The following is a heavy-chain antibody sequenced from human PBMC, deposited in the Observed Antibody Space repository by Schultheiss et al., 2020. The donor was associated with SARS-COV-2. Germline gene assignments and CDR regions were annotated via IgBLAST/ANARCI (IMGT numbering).Heavy chain of an antibody. CDR2: INSDGSST. CDR1: GFTFSSYA. CDR3: ARDSGPITIFGVVRY. V-gene: IGHV3-74*01. J-gene: IGHJ4*02. Sequence: GGSLRLSCAASGFTFSSYAMSWVRQAPGKGLEWVSRINSDGSSTSYADSVKGRFTISRDNAKNTLYLQMNSLRAEDTAVYYCARDSGPITIFGVVRYWGQGTLVTVSS. D-gene: IGHD3-3*01.